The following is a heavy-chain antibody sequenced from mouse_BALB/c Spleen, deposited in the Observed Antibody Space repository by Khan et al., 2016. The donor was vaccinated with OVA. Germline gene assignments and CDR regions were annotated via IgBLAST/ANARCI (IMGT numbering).Heavy chain of an antibody. D-gene: IGHD2-10*02. V-gene: IGHV3-2*02. CDR1: GYSITSDYA. CDR3: ARVYGGDFDY. CDR2: ISYSGST. Sequence: EVKLLESVPGLVKPSQSLSLTCTVTGYSITSDYAWNWIRQFPGNKLEWMGYISYSGSTNYTPSLKSRISITRDTSKNQFFLQLNSVTTEDTATYYCARVYGGDFDYWGQGTTLTVSS. J-gene: IGHJ2*01.